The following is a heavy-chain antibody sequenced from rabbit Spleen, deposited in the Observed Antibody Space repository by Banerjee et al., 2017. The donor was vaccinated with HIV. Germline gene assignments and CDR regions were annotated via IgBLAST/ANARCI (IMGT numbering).Heavy chain of an antibody. V-gene: IGHV1S40*01. J-gene: IGHJ6*01. CDR3: ARDTGSSFSSYGMDL. CDR2: AYAGSSGST. CDR1: GFSFSSSYD. Sequence: LVESGGGLVKPGASLTLTCTASGFSFSSSYDMCWVRQAPGKGLEWVACAYAGSSGSTYSATWAKGRFTISKTSSTTVTLQMTSLTVADTATYFCARDTGSSFSSYGMDLWGPGTLVTVS. D-gene: IGHD8-1*01.